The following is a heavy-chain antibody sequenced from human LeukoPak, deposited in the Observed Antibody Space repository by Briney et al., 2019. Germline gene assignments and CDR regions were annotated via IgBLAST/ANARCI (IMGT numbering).Heavy chain of an antibody. CDR3: ASTGVRFLEWAFDY. J-gene: IGHJ4*02. Sequence: ASVKVSCKVSGYTLTELSMHWVQQAPGKGLEWMGGFDPEDGETIYAQKFQGRVTMTEDTSTDTAYMELSSLRSEDTAVYYCASTGVRFLEWAFDYWGQGTLVTVSS. CDR1: GYTLTELS. D-gene: IGHD3-3*01. V-gene: IGHV1-24*01. CDR2: FDPEDGET.